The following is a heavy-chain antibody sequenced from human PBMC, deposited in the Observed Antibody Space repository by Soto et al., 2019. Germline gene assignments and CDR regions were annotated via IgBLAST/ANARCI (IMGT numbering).Heavy chain of an antibody. V-gene: IGHV4-59*08. CDR2: IYYSGST. CDR3: ARYGGYDAFDI. Sequence: SETMSVTCPVAGGSISSYYWSWIRQPPGKGLEWIGYIYYSGSTNYNPSLKSRVTISVDTSKNQFSLKLSSVTAADTAVYYCARYGGYDAFDIWGQGTMVTVSS. D-gene: IGHD4-17*01. J-gene: IGHJ3*02. CDR1: GGSISSYY.